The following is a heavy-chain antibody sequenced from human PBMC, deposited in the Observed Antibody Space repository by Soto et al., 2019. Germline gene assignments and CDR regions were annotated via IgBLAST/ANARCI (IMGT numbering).Heavy chain of an antibody. CDR3: ARAYGDYVFDY. CDR1: GGSISSYY. V-gene: IGHV4-59*01. Sequence: QVQLQESGPGLVKPSETLSLTCTVSGGSISSYYWSWIRQPPGKGLEWIGYIYYSGSTNYNPSLKILVTISLATSTNHFSLNLRSVTAADTAVYYCARAYGDYVFDYWGQGTLVTVSS. CDR2: IYYSGST. J-gene: IGHJ4*02. D-gene: IGHD4-17*01.